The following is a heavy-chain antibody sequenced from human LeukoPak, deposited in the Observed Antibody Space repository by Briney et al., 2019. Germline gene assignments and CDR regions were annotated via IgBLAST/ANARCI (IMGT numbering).Heavy chain of an antibody. CDR3: AKVATPFGEVLVAGFDY. J-gene: IGHJ4*02. V-gene: IGHV3-43*01. Sequence: GGSLRLSCAASGFNFDDYTMHWVRQAPGKGLEWVSLISWDGGTTYYAESVKGRFTISRDNRKNSLYLQMSSLRSEDTALYFCAKVATPFGEVLVAGFDYWGQGTLVTVSS. CDR1: GFNFDDYT. CDR2: ISWDGGTT. D-gene: IGHD3-10*01.